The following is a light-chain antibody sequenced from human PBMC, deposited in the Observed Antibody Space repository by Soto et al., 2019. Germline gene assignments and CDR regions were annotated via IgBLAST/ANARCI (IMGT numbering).Light chain of an antibody. Sequence: QSVLTQPSSASGTPGQRVTISCTGSSSNIGRNSVTWYQHFPGTAPRLLIYNNNERPSGVPDRFSGSKSGSSGSLAISGLQPGDEADYYCAAWDDSLNGPMFGGGTKVTVL. CDR1: SSNIGRNS. J-gene: IGLJ3*02. CDR3: AAWDDSLNGPM. V-gene: IGLV1-44*01. CDR2: NNN.